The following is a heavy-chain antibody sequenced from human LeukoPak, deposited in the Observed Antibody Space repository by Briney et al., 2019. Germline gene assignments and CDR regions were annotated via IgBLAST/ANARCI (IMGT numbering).Heavy chain of an antibody. J-gene: IGHJ4*02. D-gene: IGHD6-19*01. CDR3: ASWPGGWYGEDS. CDR1: GFTFSSYA. CDR2: ISYDGSNK. V-gene: IGHV3-30*14. Sequence: GRSLRLSCAASGFTFSSYAMHWVRQAPGKGLEWVAVISYDGSNKYYADSVKGRFTISRDTSKNTLNLQMNSLRAEDTAVYYCASWPGGWYGEDSWGQGTLVTVSS.